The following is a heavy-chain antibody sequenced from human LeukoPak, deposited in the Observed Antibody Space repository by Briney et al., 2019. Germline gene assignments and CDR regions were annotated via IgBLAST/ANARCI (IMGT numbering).Heavy chain of an antibody. CDR1: GFTFSTYG. V-gene: IGHV3-23*01. CDR3: ARRVPYSSSSVYFEF. J-gene: IGHJ4*02. CDR2: ISDTGRST. D-gene: IGHD6-6*01. Sequence: GGSLRLSCVASGFTFSTYGMNWVRQAPGKVLECVSSISDTGRSTYYADSVKGRFTISRDNSKDTLYLQMNSLRAEDTAVYYCARRVPYSSSSVYFEFWGLGTLVTVSS.